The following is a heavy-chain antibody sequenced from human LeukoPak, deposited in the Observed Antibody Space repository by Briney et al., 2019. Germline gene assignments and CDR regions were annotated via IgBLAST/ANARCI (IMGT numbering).Heavy chain of an antibody. Sequence: GGSLRLSCEASGFTFTSYAMHWVRQAPGKGREWVSSISASGSGTFYTDSMNGRFTISRDNAKKTFFLQMKNLRLGDTALYYCAKGRDTSGRQNFDFWGQGTLVTVSS. J-gene: IGHJ4*02. CDR1: GFTFTSYA. CDR3: AKGRDTSGRQNFDF. CDR2: ISASGSGT. V-gene: IGHV3-23*01. D-gene: IGHD6-19*01.